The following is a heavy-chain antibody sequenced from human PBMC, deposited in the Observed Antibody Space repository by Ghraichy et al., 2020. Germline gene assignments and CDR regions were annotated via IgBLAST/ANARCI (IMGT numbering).Heavy chain of an antibody. CDR3: AKTGLGRYGGKPDY. J-gene: IGHJ4*02. Sequence: GGSLRLSCAASGFTFSTYAMSWVRQAPGKGLEWVSAISGVGDDTFYADSVKGRFTISRDNSRNTLYLQMNSLRTDDTAIYYCAKTGLGRYGGKPDYWGQGTLVTVSS. V-gene: IGHV3-23*01. D-gene: IGHD4/OR15-4a*01. CDR2: ISGVGDDT. CDR1: GFTFSTYA.